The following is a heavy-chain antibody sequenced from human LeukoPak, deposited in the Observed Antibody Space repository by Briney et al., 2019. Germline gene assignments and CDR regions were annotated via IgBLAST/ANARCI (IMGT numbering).Heavy chain of an antibody. V-gene: IGHV5-51*01. J-gene: IGHJ4*02. CDR1: GYSFSNYW. D-gene: IGHD2-15*01. CDR2: VYPYDSDV. CDR3: AKQGGLD. Sequence: GDSLKISCQGSGYSFSNYWIGWVRQLPGKGLEWMGVVYPYDSDVRCSPAFEGQVTISADKSISTAYLHWGSLKASDTAMYFCAKQGGLDWGRGTLVTVSS.